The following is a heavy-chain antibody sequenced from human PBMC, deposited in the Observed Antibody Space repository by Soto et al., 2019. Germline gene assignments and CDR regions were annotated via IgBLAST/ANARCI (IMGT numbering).Heavy chain of an antibody. J-gene: IGHJ5*02. Sequence: ASVKVSCKASGGTFSSYAISWVRQAPGQGLEWMGGIIPIFGTANYAQKFQGRVTITADESTSTAYMELSSLRSEDTAVYYCARDGNYYGSGSYQEFDPWGQGTLVTVSS. CDR3: ARDGNYYGSGSYQEFDP. V-gene: IGHV1-69*13. CDR2: IIPIFGTA. CDR1: GGTFSSYA. D-gene: IGHD3-10*01.